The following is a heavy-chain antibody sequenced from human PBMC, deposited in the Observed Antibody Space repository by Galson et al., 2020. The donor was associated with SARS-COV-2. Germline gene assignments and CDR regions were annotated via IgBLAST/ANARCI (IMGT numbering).Heavy chain of an antibody. CDR2: ISYHGSNK. Sequence: TGGSLRLSCAASGFTFSSYGMHWVRQAPGKGLEWVAVISYHGSNKYYADSVKGRFTISRDNSKNTLYLQMNSLRAEDTAVYYCAKVVAAYYYYYYGMDVWGQGTTVTVSS. CDR3: AKVVAAYYYYYYGMDV. J-gene: IGHJ6*02. D-gene: IGHD1-26*01. V-gene: IGHV3-30*18. CDR1: GFTFSSYG.